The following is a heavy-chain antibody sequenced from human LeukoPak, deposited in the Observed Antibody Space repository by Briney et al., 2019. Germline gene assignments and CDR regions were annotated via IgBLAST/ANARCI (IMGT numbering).Heavy chain of an antibody. J-gene: IGHJ5*02. CDR2: IYHSGST. Sequence: VKPSETLSLTCTVSGGSISSYYWSWIRQPPGKGLEWIGYIYHSGSTNYNPSLKSRVTISVDTSKNQFSLKLSSVPAADTAVYYCARADRFSYWFDPWGQGTLVTVSS. CDR1: GGSISSYY. V-gene: IGHV4-59*01. CDR3: ARADRFSYWFDP.